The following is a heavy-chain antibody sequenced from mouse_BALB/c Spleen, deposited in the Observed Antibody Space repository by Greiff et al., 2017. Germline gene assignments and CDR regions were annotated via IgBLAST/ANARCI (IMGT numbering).Heavy chain of an antibody. CDR2: ISSGGST. CDR1: GFTFSSYA. V-gene: IGHV5-6-5*01. CDR3: AREDYYGSSYYFDY. D-gene: IGHD1-2*01. Sequence: EVQLVESGGGLVQPGGSRKLSCAASGFTFSSYAMSWVRQTPEKRLEWVASISSGGSTYYPDSVKGRFTISRDNARNILYLQMSSLRSEDTAMYYCAREDYYGSSYYFDYWGQGTTLTVSS. J-gene: IGHJ2*01.